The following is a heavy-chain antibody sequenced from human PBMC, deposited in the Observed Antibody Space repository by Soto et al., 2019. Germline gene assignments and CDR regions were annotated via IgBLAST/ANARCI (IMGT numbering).Heavy chain of an antibody. V-gene: IGHV1-69*13. J-gene: IGHJ4*02. CDR3: ARKWELRSAGFDY. CDR2: IIPIFGTA. CDR1: GGTFSSYS. D-gene: IGHD1-26*01. Sequence: SVKVSWKASGGTFSSYSISWVRQAPGQGLEWMGGIIPIFGTANYAQKFQGRVTITADESTSTAYMELSSLRSEDTAVYYCARKWELRSAGFDYWGQGTLVTVSS.